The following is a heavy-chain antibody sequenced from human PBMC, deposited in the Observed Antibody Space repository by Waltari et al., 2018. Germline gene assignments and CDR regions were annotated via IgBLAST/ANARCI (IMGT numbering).Heavy chain of an antibody. J-gene: IGHJ4*02. CDR1: GFTFSSYW. D-gene: IGHD6-19*01. CDR2: IKQDGSEK. CDR3: AKYIAVAADVYFDY. V-gene: IGHV3-7*01. Sequence: EVQLVESGGGLVQPGGSLRLSCAASGFTFSSYWMSWVRQAPGKGLEWVANIKQDGSEKYYVYSVKGRFTISRDNAKNSLYLQMNSLRAEDTAVYYCAKYIAVAADVYFDYWGQGTLVTVSS.